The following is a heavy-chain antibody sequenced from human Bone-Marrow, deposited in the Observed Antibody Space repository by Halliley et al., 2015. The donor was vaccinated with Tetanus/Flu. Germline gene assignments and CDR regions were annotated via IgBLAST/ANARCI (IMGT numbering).Heavy chain of an antibody. CDR2: IHCIESA. Sequence: GRGLEGIGNIHCIESANYTPSLKSRVSMSLETSKSQLFLQFSSVTAADTAFYYCARGGVWTPDLWGQGTLVTISS. V-gene: IGHV4-61*10. D-gene: IGHD6-13*01. J-gene: IGHJ4*02. CDR3: ARGGVWTPDL.